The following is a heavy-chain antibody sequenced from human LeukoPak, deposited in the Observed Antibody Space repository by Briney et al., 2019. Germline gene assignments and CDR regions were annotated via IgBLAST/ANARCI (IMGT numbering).Heavy chain of an antibody. D-gene: IGHD3-9*01. Sequence: SETLSLTCAVYGGSFSGYYWSWIRQPPGKGLEWIGEINHSGSTNYNPSLKSRVTISVDTSKNQFSLKLSSVTAADTAVYYCASRYLDVWGQGTTVTVSS. CDR2: INHSGST. V-gene: IGHV4-34*01. CDR1: GGSFSGYY. J-gene: IGHJ6*02. CDR3: ASRYLDV.